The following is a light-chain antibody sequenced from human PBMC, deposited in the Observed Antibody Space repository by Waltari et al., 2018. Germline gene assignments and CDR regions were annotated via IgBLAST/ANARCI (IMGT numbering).Light chain of an antibody. V-gene: IGKV1-39*01. CDR2: AAS. CDR3: QKRYSTPYN. Sequence: DIQITQSPSSLSASVGDRVTITCRASQSISSYLNWYQQKPGKAPNLLIYAASSLQSGVPSRFRGNGAGTDFNLTISSLKPEDFATYYCQKRYSTPYNFGQGTKLEIK. J-gene: IGKJ2*01. CDR1: QSISSY.